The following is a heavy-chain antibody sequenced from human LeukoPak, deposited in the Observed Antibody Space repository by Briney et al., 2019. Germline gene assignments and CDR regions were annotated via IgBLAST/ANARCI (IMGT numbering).Heavy chain of an antibody. CDR2: VSVSGRTI. CDR1: GYSFSVYY. Sequence: RGALRLSCAAPGYSFSVYYMIWGRHAPRKGLEWVSYVSVSGRTIFYAHSAKGRVTISRDNAKNSLYLQMNSLRDEDTAVYYSAGGRLYFDWGGQRPLGAVSA. CDR3: AGGRLYFDW. V-gene: IGHV3-11*04. J-gene: IGHJ4*02.